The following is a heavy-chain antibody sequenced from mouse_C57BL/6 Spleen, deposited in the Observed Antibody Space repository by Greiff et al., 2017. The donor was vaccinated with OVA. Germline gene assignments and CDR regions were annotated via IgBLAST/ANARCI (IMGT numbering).Heavy chain of an antibody. J-gene: IGHJ2*01. CDR3: ARHAYYYDEGYFDY. V-gene: IGHV5-6*01. CDR1: GFTFSSYG. D-gene: IGHD2-4*01. CDR2: ISSGGSYT. Sequence: DVHLVESGGDLVKPGGSLKLSCAASGFTFSSYGMSWVRQTPDKRLEWVATISSGGSYTYYPDSVKGRFTISRDNAKNTLYQQMSRLKSEDTAMYYCARHAYYYDEGYFDYWGQGTTLTVSS.